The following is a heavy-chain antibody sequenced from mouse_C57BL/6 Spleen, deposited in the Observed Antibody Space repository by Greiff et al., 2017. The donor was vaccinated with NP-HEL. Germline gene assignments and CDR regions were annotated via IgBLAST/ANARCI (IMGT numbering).Heavy chain of an antibody. J-gene: IGHJ4*01. CDR3: ARWELRNYAMDY. Sequence: EVKLQESGPELVKPGASVKMSCKASGYTFTDYNMHWVKQSHGKSLEWIGYINPNNGGTSYNQKFKGKATLTVNKSSSTAYMELRSLTSEDSAVYYCARWELRNYAMDYWGQGTSVTVSS. V-gene: IGHV1-22*01. D-gene: IGHD2-1*01. CDR2: INPNNGGT. CDR1: GYTFTDYN.